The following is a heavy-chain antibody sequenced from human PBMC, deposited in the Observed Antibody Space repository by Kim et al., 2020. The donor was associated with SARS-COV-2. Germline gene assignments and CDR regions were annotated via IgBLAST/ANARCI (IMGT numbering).Heavy chain of an antibody. J-gene: IGHJ6*02. V-gene: IGHV1-2*02. D-gene: IGHD2-15*01. CDR1: GYTFTDYY. CDR2: IDPNIGGT. CDR3: ARGGGGLPC. Sequence: ASVKVSCKASGYTFTDYYLHWVRQAPGQGLEWMGWIDPNIGGTRYSQKFQGRVTMTWDTAISTVYMDLGRLRSDDTAGYYCARGGGGLPCWCPGTTVTVSS.